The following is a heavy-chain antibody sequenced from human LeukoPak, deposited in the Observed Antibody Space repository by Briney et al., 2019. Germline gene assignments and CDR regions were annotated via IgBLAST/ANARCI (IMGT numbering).Heavy chain of an antibody. CDR3: AKDTGNKPGPFDY. D-gene: IGHD1/OR15-1a*01. CDR1: GFTFDDYA. Sequence: GGSLRVSCAASGFTFDDYARHWVRQAPGKGLEWVSGISWNSGSIGYADSVKGRFTISRDNAKNSLYLQMNSLRAEDTALYYCAKDTGNKPGPFDYWGQGTLVTVSS. V-gene: IGHV3-9*01. J-gene: IGHJ4*02. CDR2: ISWNSGSI.